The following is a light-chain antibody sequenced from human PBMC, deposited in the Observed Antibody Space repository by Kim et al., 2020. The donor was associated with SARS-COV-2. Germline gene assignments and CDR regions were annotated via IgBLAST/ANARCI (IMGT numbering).Light chain of an antibody. V-gene: IGKV3-20*01. CDR3: QQYGSSPRT. Sequence: SPRERATLSCRASQSVSNSYLAWYQQKPGQAPRLLIYGASSRATGIPDRFSGSGSGTDFTLTISRLEPEDFAVYYCQQYGSSPRTFGQGTKVDIK. CDR2: GAS. J-gene: IGKJ1*01. CDR1: QSVSNSY.